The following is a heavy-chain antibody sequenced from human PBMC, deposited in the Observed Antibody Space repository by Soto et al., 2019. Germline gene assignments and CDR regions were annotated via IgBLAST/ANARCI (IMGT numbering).Heavy chain of an antibody. D-gene: IGHD3-10*01. CDR1: GGSLRNSG. CDR3: ARERDGSGSLSYYFDQ. J-gene: IGHJ4*02. Sequence: QLELVQSGAEVMEPGSSVKLSCKTSGGSLRNSGINWVRQAPGQGLEWVGGIIPIIGTPNYLQRLQTRVTITADESTNTAFLELGSLRFDDTAIYYCARERDGSGSLSYYFDQWGKGTLVTVSS. CDR2: IIPIIGTP. V-gene: IGHV1-69*01.